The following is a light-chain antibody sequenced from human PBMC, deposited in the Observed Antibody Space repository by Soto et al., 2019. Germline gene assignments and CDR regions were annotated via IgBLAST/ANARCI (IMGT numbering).Light chain of an antibody. Sequence: IQVSQSPSSVHPCLGDRVAMTDRASQGVGGWLAWYQQKPGKVPKLLIYKASTLKSGVPSRFSGSGSGTEFTLTISSLQPDDFATYYCQNYNSYSEAFGQGTKVDIK. V-gene: IGKV1-5*03. J-gene: IGKJ1*01. CDR2: KAS. CDR1: QGVGGW. CDR3: QNYNSYSEA.